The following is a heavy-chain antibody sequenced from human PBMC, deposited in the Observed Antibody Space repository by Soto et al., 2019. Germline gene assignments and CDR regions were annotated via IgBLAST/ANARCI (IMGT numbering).Heavy chain of an antibody. J-gene: IGHJ4*02. CDR3: ARHPPGSSSSDY. D-gene: IGHD6-6*01. V-gene: IGHV4-59*08. CDR1: GGSISGYY. CDR2: MYKTGST. Sequence: TSETLSLTCTVSGGSISGYYWSWIRQPPGKGLEWIGYMYKTGSTVYNPSFKSRVTISVDTSKDQFSLKLSSVTAADTAVYYCARHPPGSSSSDYWGQGTLVTVSS.